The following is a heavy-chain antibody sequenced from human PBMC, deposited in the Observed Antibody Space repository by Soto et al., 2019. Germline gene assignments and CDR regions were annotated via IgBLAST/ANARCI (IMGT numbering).Heavy chain of an antibody. CDR3: ARDEDVASISFFDY. J-gene: IGHJ4*01. D-gene: IGHD3-16*01. Sequence: GGSLRLSCEASGFTFSNYDMHWVRQAPGKGLEWVAAIWYDGSKKYFADSVKGRFTISRDNSKNTVSLQMNSLRAEDSALYYCARDEDVASISFFDYWGHXALVTVSS. CDR1: GFTFSNYD. V-gene: IGHV3-33*01. CDR2: IWYDGSKK.